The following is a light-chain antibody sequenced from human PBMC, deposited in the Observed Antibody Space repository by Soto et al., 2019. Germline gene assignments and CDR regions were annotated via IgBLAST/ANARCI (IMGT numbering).Light chain of an antibody. CDR2: RAS. J-gene: IGKJ4*01. CDR3: QQYAASPLT. Sequence: EIVLTQSSGTLSLSPGERVTLSCRASQSVSSNYLAWYQQKSDQAPRLLIYRASTRSAGIPDRFSGSGSGTDFSLMNSRLETEDSAVYYFQQYAASPLTFGGGNKVEIK. CDR1: QSVSSNY. V-gene: IGKV3-20*01.